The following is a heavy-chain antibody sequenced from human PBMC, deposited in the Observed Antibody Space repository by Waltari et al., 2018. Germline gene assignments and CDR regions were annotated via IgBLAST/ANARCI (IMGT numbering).Heavy chain of an antibody. CDR1: VITFIVHY. D-gene: IGHD3-16*02. J-gene: IGHJ4*02. V-gene: IGHV1-2*02. CDR2: INPNSVGT. CDR3: ARASGADYVWGSYRYHFDY. Sequence: QVQLVQTGASVNNPGASVKVCCKATVITFIVHYKHRVPQAPGQGLEWMGWINPNSVGTNYAQKFQGRVTMTRDTSISTAYMELSRLRSDDTAVYYCARASGADYVWGSYRYHFDYWGQGTLVTVSS.